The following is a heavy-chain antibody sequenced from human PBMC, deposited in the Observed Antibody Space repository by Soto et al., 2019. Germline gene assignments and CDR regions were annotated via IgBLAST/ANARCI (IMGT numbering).Heavy chain of an antibody. Sequence: GGSLRLSCAASGFTFSGSSMHWVRQASGKGLEWVGRIRGKTDTYATAYAAPVRGRFTISRDGSKNTAYLQMNSLKTEDTAVYFCTKRIGAYAMDVWGQGTTVTVSS. CDR2: IRGKTDTYAT. D-gene: IGHD6-13*01. V-gene: IGHV3-73*01. J-gene: IGHJ6*02. CDR1: GFTFSGSS. CDR3: TKRIGAYAMDV.